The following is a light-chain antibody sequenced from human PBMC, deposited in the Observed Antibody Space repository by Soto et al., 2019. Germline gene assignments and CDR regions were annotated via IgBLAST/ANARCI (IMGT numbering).Light chain of an antibody. CDR1: QNFSSN. J-gene: IGKJ1*01. Sequence: EIVMTQSPATLSVSPGERATLSCRASQNFSSNLAWYQQKPGQAPRLLIYGASTRATGIPARFSGSGSGTEFTLTISSLQSEDFAVYYCQQYNNWPQTFGQGTNVEIK. V-gene: IGKV3-15*01. CDR2: GAS. CDR3: QQYNNWPQT.